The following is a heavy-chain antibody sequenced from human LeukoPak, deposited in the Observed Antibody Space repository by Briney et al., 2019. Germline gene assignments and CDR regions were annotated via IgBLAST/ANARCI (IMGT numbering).Heavy chain of an antibody. CDR2: ISYEGRNI. V-gene: IGHV3-30*18. CDR3: AKDRSMTGNNDAFDI. Sequence: GSLRLSCAASGFTFSSYGMHWVRQAPGKGLEWVTVISYEGRNIFYADSVTGRFIISRDNSKNTLYLQMNSLRDEDTAVYYCAKDRSMTGNNDAFDIWGQGTMVTVSS. J-gene: IGHJ3*02. CDR1: GFTFSSYG. D-gene: IGHD1-20*01.